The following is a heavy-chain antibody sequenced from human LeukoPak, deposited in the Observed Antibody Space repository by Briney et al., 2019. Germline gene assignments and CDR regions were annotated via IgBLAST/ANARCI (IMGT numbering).Heavy chain of an antibody. J-gene: IGHJ5*02. CDR2: IYYSGST. CDR1: GGSISSYY. Sequence: PSETLSLTCTVSGGSISSYYWSWIRQPPGKGLEWIGYIYYSGSTNYNPSLKSRVTISVDTSKNQFSLKLSSVTAADTAVYYRARTTSSPIPLFDPWGQGTLVTVSS. D-gene: IGHD1-14*01. CDR3: ARTTSSPIPLFDP. V-gene: IGHV4-59*08.